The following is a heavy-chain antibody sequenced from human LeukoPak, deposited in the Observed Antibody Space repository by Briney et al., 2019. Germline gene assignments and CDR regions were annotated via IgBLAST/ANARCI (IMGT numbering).Heavy chain of an antibody. Sequence: GGSLRLSCAASGFTVSSNYMSWVRQAPGKGLEWVSVIYSGGSTYYADSVKGRFTISRDNSKNTLYLQMNSLRAEDTAVYYCARGGRYYDSSGYYSVYRNPNDAFDIWGQGTMVTVSS. CDR1: GFTVSSNY. V-gene: IGHV3-53*01. J-gene: IGHJ3*02. CDR3: ARGGRYYDSSGYYSVYRNPNDAFDI. D-gene: IGHD3-22*01. CDR2: IYSGGST.